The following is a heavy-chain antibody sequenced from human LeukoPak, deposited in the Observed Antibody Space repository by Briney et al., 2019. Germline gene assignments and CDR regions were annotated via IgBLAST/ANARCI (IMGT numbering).Heavy chain of an antibody. V-gene: IGHV4-39*07. CDR2: IYYSGST. CDR1: GGSISSSSYY. D-gene: IGHD3-10*01. J-gene: IGHJ3*02. CDR3: ARAGDVLLWFGGPNDAFDI. Sequence: SETLSLTCTVSGGSISSSSYYWGWIRQPPGKGLEWIGSIYYSGSTNYNPSLKSRVTISVDTSKNQFSLKLSSVTAADTAVYYCARAGDVLLWFGGPNDAFDIWGQGTMVTVSS.